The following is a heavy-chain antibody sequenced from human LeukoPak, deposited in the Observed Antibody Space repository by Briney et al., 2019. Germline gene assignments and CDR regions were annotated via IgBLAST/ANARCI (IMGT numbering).Heavy chain of an antibody. V-gene: IGHV4-34*01. CDR3: ARGTGYCSSTSCYTAYLTWFDP. J-gene: IGHJ5*02. CDR1: GGSFSGYY. D-gene: IGHD2-2*02. CDR2: INHSGST. Sequence: SETLSLTCAVYGGSFSGYYWSWIRQPPGRGLEWIGEINHSGSTNYNPSLKSRVTISVDTSKHQFSLKLSSVTAADTAVYYCARGTGYCSSTSCYTAYLTWFDPWGQGTLVTVSS.